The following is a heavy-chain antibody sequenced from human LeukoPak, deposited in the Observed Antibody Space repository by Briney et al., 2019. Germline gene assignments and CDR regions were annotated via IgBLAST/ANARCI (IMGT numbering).Heavy chain of an antibody. CDR3: ARDCGEAEVPAAMFDY. D-gene: IGHD2-2*01. CDR1: GGSFSGYY. V-gene: IGHV4-34*01. J-gene: IGHJ4*02. CDR2: INHSGST. Sequence: MTSETLSLTCAVYGGSFSGYYWSWIRQPPGKGLEWIGEINHSGSTNYNPSLKGRVTISVDTSKNQFSLKLSTVTAADTAVYYCARDCGEAEVPAAMFDYWGQGTLVTVSS.